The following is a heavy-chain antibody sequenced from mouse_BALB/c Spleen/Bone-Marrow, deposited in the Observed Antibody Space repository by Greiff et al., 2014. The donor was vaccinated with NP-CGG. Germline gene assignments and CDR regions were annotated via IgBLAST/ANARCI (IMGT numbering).Heavy chain of an antibody. V-gene: IGHV1S41*01. CDR3: TRYYWDRAMDY. J-gene: IGHJ4*01. D-gene: IGHD1-1*01. Sequence: DLVKPGASVKLSCKASGYTFTSYWINWIKQRPGQGLEWIGRIAPGSGSTYYDEMFKGKATLTVETSSSTDNIQLRSESAEDYAIYVCTRYYWDRAMDYWGQGNSVTVSS. CDR1: GYTFTSYW. CDR2: IAPGSGST.